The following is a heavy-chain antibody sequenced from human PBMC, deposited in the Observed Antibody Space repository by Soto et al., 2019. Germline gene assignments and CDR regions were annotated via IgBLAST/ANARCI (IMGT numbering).Heavy chain of an antibody. CDR2: IWFDGSEK. CDR1: GFTFSAYG. Sequence: QVQLVESGGGVVQPGRSLRLSCAASGFTFSAYGMHWVRQAPGKGLEWVAVIWFDGSEKYYADSVKGRFTISRDNSKDTLYLQMNSLRDEDTALYYCARDIDMIVVFPFYWGQGTLVTVSS. CDR3: ARDIDMIVVFPFY. V-gene: IGHV3-33*01. D-gene: IGHD3-22*01. J-gene: IGHJ4*02.